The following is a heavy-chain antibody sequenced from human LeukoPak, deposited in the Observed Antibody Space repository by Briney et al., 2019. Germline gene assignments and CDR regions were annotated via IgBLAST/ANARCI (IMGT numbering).Heavy chain of an antibody. D-gene: IGHD3-10*01. V-gene: IGHV3-30-3*01. J-gene: IGHJ4*02. Sequence: PGRSLRLSCAASGFTFSTYAMHWVRQAPGKGLEWVAIISYDGSNEYYADSMKGRFTISRDNSKNTLYLQMNSLRAEDTAVYYCARSRPGWFGDYWGQGTLVTVSS. CDR2: ISYDGSNE. CDR1: GFTFSTYA. CDR3: ARSRPGWFGDY.